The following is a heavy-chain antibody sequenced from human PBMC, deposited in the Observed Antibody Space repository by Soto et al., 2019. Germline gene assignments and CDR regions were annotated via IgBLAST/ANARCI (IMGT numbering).Heavy chain of an antibody. CDR1: GGSISSYH. D-gene: IGHD1-26*01. CDR3: ARDHGIVGTRGGFYYYGMDV. V-gene: IGHV4-4*07. Sequence: QVQLQESGPGLVKPSETLSLTCTVSGGSISSYHWSWIRQPAGKGLEWIGRFYTSGSTNYNPSLKSRVPMSVDTSKNQFSLKLSSVTAADTAVYYCARDHGIVGTRGGFYYYGMDVWGQGTTVTVSS. J-gene: IGHJ6*02. CDR2: FYTSGST.